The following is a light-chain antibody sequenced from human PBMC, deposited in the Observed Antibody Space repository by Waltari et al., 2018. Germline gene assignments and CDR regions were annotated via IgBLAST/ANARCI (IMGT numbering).Light chain of an antibody. Sequence: DIQMTQSPFSLSASVGDRVTITGRASQSISNYLNWYQQKPGKAPKHLMYAASSLQSGVPSRFSGSGSGTAFTLTISSLQPEDFATYDCQQSYSTPYTFGQGTKLEIK. CDR1: QSISNY. CDR2: AAS. J-gene: IGKJ2*01. V-gene: IGKV1-39*01. CDR3: QQSYSTPYT.